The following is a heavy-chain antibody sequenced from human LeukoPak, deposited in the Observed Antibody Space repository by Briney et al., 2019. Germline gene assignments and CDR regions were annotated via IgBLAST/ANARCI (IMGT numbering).Heavy chain of an antibody. D-gene: IGHD3-22*01. Sequence: SETLSLTCTVSGGSISSGDYYWSWIRQPPERGLEWIGYIYYSGSTYHNPSLKSRVTISVDTSKNQFSLKPSSVTAADTAVYYCARYYDSSEDRAFDIWGQGTMVTVSS. CDR2: IYYSGST. CDR1: GGSISSGDYY. CDR3: ARYYDSSEDRAFDI. J-gene: IGHJ3*02. V-gene: IGHV4-30-4*01.